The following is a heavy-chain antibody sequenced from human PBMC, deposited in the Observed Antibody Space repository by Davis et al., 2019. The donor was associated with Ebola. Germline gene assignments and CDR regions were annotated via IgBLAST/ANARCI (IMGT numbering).Heavy chain of an antibody. J-gene: IGHJ3*01. D-gene: IGHD3/OR15-3a*01. CDR3: VKDLFPDFWTGTAFDV. V-gene: IGHV3-7*03. CDR1: GFTFSSYW. Sequence: GESLKISCAASGFTFSSYWMSWVRQAPGKGLEWVANIKQGGSEKYYVDSVKGRFTISRDNAKNSLYLQMNSLRTEDTAFYYCVKDLFPDFWTGTAFDVWGQGTMVTVSS. CDR2: IKQGGSEK.